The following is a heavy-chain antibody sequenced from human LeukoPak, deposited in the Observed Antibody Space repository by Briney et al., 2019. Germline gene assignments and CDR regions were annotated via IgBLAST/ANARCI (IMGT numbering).Heavy chain of an antibody. D-gene: IGHD5-18*01. Sequence: GGSLRLSCVVSGFTFSSYAMSWVRQAPGKGLAWVAAISHDGNNKYYADSVKGRFTISRDNSEKTLYLQMNSLGVEDTAVYYCARIGFGYSYGQGFDYWGQGTLVSVSS. CDR3: ARIGFGYSYGQGFDY. CDR1: GFTFSSYA. V-gene: IGHV3-30-3*01. J-gene: IGHJ4*02. CDR2: ISHDGNNK.